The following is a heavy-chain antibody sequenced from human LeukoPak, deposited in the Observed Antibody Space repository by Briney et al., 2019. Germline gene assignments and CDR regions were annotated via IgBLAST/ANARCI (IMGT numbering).Heavy chain of an antibody. D-gene: IGHD1-26*01. Sequence: PSETLSLTCGVSGGSIRSTNWWSWVRQPPGQGLEWIGEISLSGQTNFNPSLNGRVTMSLDESRNQLSLKLTFVTAADTAIYYCSRESGAFCPFGYWGQGTLVIVPP. CDR2: ISLSGQT. J-gene: IGHJ4*02. CDR3: SRESGAFCPFGY. CDR1: GGSIRSTNW. V-gene: IGHV4/OR15-8*02.